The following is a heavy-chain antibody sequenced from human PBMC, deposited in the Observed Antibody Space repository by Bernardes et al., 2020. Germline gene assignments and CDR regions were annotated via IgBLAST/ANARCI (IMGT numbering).Heavy chain of an antibody. Sequence: ASVKVSCKASGYTFNKYDISWVRQAPGQGLEWMGWISVYNGNTNYAQKFQGRVTMTTDTSRSTAYMELRRLRSDDTAVYYCARDPVPAAIRNDAFDIWGQGTVVTVSS. D-gene: IGHD2-2*02. CDR3: ARDPVPAAIRNDAFDI. V-gene: IGHV1-18*01. J-gene: IGHJ3*02. CDR2: ISVYNGNT. CDR1: GYTFNKYD.